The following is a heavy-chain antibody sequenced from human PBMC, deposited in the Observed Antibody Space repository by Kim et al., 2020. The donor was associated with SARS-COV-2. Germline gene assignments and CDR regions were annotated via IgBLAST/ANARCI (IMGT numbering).Heavy chain of an antibody. CDR3: ARALRAAAALYGY. V-gene: IGHV1-69*01. J-gene: IGHJ4*02. Sequence: YARKFQGRVTITADESTSTAYMELSSLRSEDTAVYYCARALRAAAALYGYWGQGTLVTVSS. D-gene: IGHD6-13*01.